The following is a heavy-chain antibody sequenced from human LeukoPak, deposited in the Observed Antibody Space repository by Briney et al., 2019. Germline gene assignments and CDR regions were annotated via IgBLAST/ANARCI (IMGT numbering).Heavy chain of an antibody. Sequence: GASVKVSCKVSGYTLTELSMHWVRQAPGKGLEWMGGFDPEDGETIYAQKFQGRVTMTRDTSISTAYMELSRLRSDDTAVYYCARDSRGYFDYWGQGTLVTVSS. D-gene: IGHD1-1*01. CDR2: FDPEDGET. J-gene: IGHJ4*02. CDR1: GYTLTELS. CDR3: ARDSRGYFDY. V-gene: IGHV1-24*01.